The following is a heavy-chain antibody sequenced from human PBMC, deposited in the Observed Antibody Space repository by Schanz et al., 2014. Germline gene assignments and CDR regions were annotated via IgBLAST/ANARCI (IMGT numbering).Heavy chain of an antibody. V-gene: IGHV3-30-3*01. CDR1: GFTLSSYA. D-gene: IGHD2-15*01. J-gene: IGHJ4*02. Sequence: QVQLVESGGGVVQPGRSLRLSCAAYGFTLSSYAMHWVRQAPGKGLEWVAVISYDGSNKYYADSVKGRFTISRDNSKNTLYLQMNTLRAEDTAVYYCARDRGYCSGGSCLSGDYWGQGTLVNVSS. CDR2: ISYDGSNK. CDR3: ARDRGYCSGGSCLSGDY.